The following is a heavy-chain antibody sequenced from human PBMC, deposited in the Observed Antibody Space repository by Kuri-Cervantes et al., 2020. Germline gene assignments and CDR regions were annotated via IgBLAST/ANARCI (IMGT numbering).Heavy chain of an antibody. CDR1: GYTFTSYG. CDR3: ASGIKQGYYYYGMDV. Sequence: ASVKVSCKASGYTFTSYGISWVRQAPGQGLEWMGWISAYNGNTNYAQKLQGRVTMTTDTSTSTAYMELRSLRSADTAVYYCASGIKQGYYYYGMDVWGQGTTVTVSS. V-gene: IGHV1-18*01. CDR2: ISAYNGNT. D-gene: IGHD2-21*01. J-gene: IGHJ6*02.